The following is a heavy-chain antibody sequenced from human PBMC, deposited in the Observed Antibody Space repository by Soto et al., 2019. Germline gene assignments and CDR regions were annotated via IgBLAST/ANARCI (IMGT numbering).Heavy chain of an antibody. D-gene: IGHD2-2*01. CDR1: SGSISTNNW. Sequence: QVQLQESGPGLVKPSGTLSLTCAVSSGSISTNNWWSWVRQTPETGLEWIEEIHHSVTTNPKPSLNFRVALSVDESKNQFSLQLKPVTAASMAVYYCATGGTSCSRTGCLYSDIDIWGRGTLVSVSS. CDR2: IHHSVTT. J-gene: IGHJ2*01. CDR3: ATGGTSCSRTGCLYSDIDI. V-gene: IGHV4-4*02.